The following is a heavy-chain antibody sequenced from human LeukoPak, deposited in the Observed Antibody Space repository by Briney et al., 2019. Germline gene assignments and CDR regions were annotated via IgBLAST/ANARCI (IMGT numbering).Heavy chain of an antibody. CDR2: IYYSGST. Sequence: SETLSLTCTVSGGSISSYYWSWIQQPPGKGLEWIGYIYYSGSTNYNPSLKSRVTISVDTSKNQFSLKLSSVTAADTAVYYCARHGYYYDSSGYFYYFDYWGQEPWSPSPQ. V-gene: IGHV4-59*08. CDR1: GGSISSYY. J-gene: IGHJ4*01. CDR3: ARHGYYYDSSGYFYYFDY. D-gene: IGHD3-22*01.